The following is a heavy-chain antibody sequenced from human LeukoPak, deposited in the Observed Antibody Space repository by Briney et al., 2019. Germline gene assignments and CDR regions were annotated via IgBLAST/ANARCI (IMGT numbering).Heavy chain of an antibody. CDR2: IYPGDSDT. Sequence: GESLKISCQASGYSFTNYWIGWVRQMPGKGLEWMGIIYPGDSDTRYSPSFQGQVTISADKSISTAYLQWSSLKASDTAMYYCARRGYSYGIDYWGQGTLVTVSS. CDR1: GYSFTNYW. CDR3: ARRGYSYGIDY. J-gene: IGHJ4*02. D-gene: IGHD5-18*01. V-gene: IGHV5-51*01.